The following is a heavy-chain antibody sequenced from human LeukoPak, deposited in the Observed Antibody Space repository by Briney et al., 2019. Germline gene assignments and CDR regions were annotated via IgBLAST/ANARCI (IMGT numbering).Heavy chain of an antibody. V-gene: IGHV1-2*02. D-gene: IGHD3-22*01. J-gene: IGHJ4*02. CDR1: GYTFTAYF. Sequence: ASVKVSCKASGYTFTAYFMHWVRQAPGQGHEWMGWINPKSGGTKYAQKFQGRVTLTRDTSISKDYMEMRRLRADDTAMYYCESLYYANSGRLPAFDYWGQGTLVTASS. CDR3: ESLYYANSGRLPAFDY. CDR2: INPKSGGT.